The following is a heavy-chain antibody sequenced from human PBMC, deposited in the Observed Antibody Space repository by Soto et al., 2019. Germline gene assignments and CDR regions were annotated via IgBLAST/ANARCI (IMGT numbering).Heavy chain of an antibody. CDR2: LSSSGGSI. J-gene: IGHJ5*02. Sequence: PGGSLRLSCVASGFTFTNYWMHWVRQAPDKGLVWVSGLSSSGGSISYADSVKGRFTISRDNAKSILYLQMNRLTADDTAIYYCAKTPAGTRTNWFDPWGQGTLVTVSS. CDR3: AKTPAGTRTNWFDP. D-gene: IGHD6-19*01. CDR1: GFTFTNYW. V-gene: IGHV3-23*01.